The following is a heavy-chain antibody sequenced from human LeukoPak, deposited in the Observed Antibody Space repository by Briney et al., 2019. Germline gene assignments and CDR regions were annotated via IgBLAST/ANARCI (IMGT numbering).Heavy chain of an antibody. D-gene: IGHD1-26*01. J-gene: IGHJ4*02. CDR1: GYSISSGYY. CDR3: ARGWRRDGGRVGATRGQFDY. Sequence: SETLSLTCTVSGYSISSGYYWGWIRQPPGKGLEWIGGIYYSGSTYYNPSLKRRVTISVDTPKNQFSLKLSPVTAADTAVYYCARGWRRDGGRVGATRGQFDYWGQGTLVTVSS. CDR2: IYYSGST. V-gene: IGHV4-38-2*02.